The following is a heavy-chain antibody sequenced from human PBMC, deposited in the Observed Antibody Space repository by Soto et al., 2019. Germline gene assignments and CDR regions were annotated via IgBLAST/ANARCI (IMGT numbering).Heavy chain of an antibody. CDR2: IWYDGSNK. CDR3: ARDRISTVTTPFDY. V-gene: IGHV3-33*01. D-gene: IGHD4-17*01. J-gene: IGHJ4*02. CDR1: GFTFSSYG. Sequence: GGSLRLSCAASGFTFSSYGMHWVRQAPGKGLEWVAVIWYDGSNKYYADSVKGRFTISRDNSKNTLYLQMNSLRAEDTAVYYCARDRISTVTTPFDYWGQGTLVTVSS.